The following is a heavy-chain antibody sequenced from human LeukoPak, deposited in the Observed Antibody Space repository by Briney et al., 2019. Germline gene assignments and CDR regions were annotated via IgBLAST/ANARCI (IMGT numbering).Heavy chain of an antibody. V-gene: IGHV4-31*03. CDR1: GDSISSGGYY. CDR2: IYYSGST. D-gene: IGHD6-19*01. J-gene: IGHJ4*02. Sequence: SETLSLSCSVSGDSISSGGYYWSWIRQHPGKGLEWIGYIYYSGSTYYNPSLKSRVTISVDTSKNQFSLKLSSVTAADTAVYYCARQNIAVAGRRAFDYWGQGTLVTVSS. CDR3: ARQNIAVAGRRAFDY.